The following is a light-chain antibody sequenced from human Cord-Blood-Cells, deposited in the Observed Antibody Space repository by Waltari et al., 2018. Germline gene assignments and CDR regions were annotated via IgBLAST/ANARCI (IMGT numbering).Light chain of an antibody. CDR3: SSYTSSSTYV. CDR2: EVS. J-gene: IGLJ1*01. Sequence: QSALTQPASVSGSPGQSITLSCTGTSSDVGGYNYVSWYQQHPGKAPKLMIYEVSNGPSGVSKRFSGSKSGNTASLTISGLQAEDEADYYFSSYTSSSTYVFGTGTKVTVL. V-gene: IGLV2-14*01. CDR1: SSDVGGYNY.